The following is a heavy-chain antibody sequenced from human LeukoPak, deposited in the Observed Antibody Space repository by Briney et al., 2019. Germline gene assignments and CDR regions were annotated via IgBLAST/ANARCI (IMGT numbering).Heavy chain of an antibody. CDR2: IIPIFGTA. Sequence: ASVKVSCKASGGTFSSYAISWVRQAPGQGLEWTGGIIPIFGTANYAQKFQGRVTITADESTSTAYMELSSLRSEDTAVYYCARDRGYSYGSRHGSDYWGQGTLVTVSS. V-gene: IGHV1-69*13. CDR3: ARDRGYSYGSRHGSDY. J-gene: IGHJ4*02. D-gene: IGHD5-18*01. CDR1: GGTFSSYA.